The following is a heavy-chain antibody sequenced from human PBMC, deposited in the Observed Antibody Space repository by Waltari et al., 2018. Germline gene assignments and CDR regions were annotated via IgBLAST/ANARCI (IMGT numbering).Heavy chain of an antibody. CDR3: ARHSGNYYDSSGYRYYFDY. Sequence: QVQLQESGPGLVKPSETLSLTCAVSGYSISSGYYWGWIRPPPGKGLEWIGSIYHSGSTYYNPSLKSRVTISVDTSKNQFSLKLSSVTAADTAVYYCARHSGNYYDSSGYRYYFDYWGQGTLVTVSS. V-gene: IGHV4-38-2*01. CDR1: GYSISSGYY. J-gene: IGHJ4*02. D-gene: IGHD3-22*01. CDR2: IYHSGST.